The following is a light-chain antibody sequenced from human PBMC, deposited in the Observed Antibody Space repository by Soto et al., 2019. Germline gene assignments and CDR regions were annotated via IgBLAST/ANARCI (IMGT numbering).Light chain of an antibody. V-gene: IGKV3-20*01. CDR3: QLDGASPKYT. CDR1: QSVSSSS. CDR2: GAS. Sequence: EIVLTQSPGTLSLSPGQRATLSCRASQSVSSSSLAWYQQRPGQAPRLLIYGASRMATGIPDRFSGSGSGTDFTLTISRLEPEDFAVYYCQLDGASPKYTFGQGTKLEIK. J-gene: IGKJ2*01.